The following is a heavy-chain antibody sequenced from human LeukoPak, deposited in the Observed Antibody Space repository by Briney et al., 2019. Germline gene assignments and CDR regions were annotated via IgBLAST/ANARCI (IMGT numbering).Heavy chain of an antibody. CDR1: GTSMINSHY. CDR3: ARNMTAITRLDVFDL. V-gene: IGHV4-39*02. CDR2: IYYSGST. J-gene: IGHJ3*01. D-gene: IGHD2-21*02. Sequence: SETLSLTCTVSGTSMINSHYWGWIRQSPGKGLEWIGSIYYSGSTFYNPSLKSRITISVDTSKNHFSLELGSVTAADTAIYYCARNMTAITRLDVFDLWGPGTMVTVSS.